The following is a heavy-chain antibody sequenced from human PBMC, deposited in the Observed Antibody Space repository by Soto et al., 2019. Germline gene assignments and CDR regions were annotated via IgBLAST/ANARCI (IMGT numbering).Heavy chain of an antibody. V-gene: IGHV3-33*01. CDR1: GFTFSSYG. D-gene: IGHD3-10*01. CDR3: ARDRALHYYGSGSYYTFDY. J-gene: IGHJ4*02. Sequence: GGSLRLSCAASGFTFSSYGMHWVRQAPGKGLEWVAVIWYDGSNKYYADSVKGRFTISRDNSKNTLYLQMNSLRAEDTAVYYCARDRALHYYGSGSYYTFDYCGQGTLVTVSS. CDR2: IWYDGSNK.